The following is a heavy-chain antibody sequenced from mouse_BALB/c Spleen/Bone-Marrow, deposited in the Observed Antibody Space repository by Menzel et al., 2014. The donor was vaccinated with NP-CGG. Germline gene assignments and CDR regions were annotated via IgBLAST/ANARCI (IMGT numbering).Heavy chain of an antibody. J-gene: IGHJ2*01. CDR1: GYTFTSYY. CDR2: INPSNGGT. CDR3: TRRLFDY. V-gene: IGHV1S81*02. Sequence: VHLVESGAELVKPGASVKLSCKASGYTFTSYYMYWVKQRPGQGLEWIGGINPSNGGTDFNEKFKSKATLTVDKSSSTAYMQLSSLTSEDSAVYYCTRRLFDYWGQGTTLTVPS.